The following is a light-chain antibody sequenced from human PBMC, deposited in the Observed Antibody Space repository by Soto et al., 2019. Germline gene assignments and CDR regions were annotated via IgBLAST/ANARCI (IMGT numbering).Light chain of an antibody. J-gene: IGKJ5*01. V-gene: IGKV3-15*01. CDR2: SAS. CDR3: QQYNNWPPIT. Sequence: EIVMTQSPATLSVSPGERATLSCRASQSVSKSLAWYQQKPGQAPRLLIYSASTRATGIPARFSGSGSETEFTLTISSLQSEDFAVYYCQQYNNWPPITFGQGTRLEMK. CDR1: QSVSKS.